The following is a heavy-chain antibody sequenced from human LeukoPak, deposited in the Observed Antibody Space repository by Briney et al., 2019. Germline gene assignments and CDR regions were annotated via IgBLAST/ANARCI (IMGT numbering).Heavy chain of an antibody. CDR3: ARFRGDSALVGNY. CDR2: IYYSGST. CDR1: GVSISSSSYY. D-gene: IGHD5-18*01. V-gene: IGHV4-39*07. J-gene: IGHJ4*02. Sequence: SETLSPTCTVSGVSISSSSYYWGWIRQPPGKGLEWIGSIYYSGSTYYNPSLKSRVTISVDTSKNQFSLKLTSVTAADTAVYYCARFRGDSALVGNYWGQGTLVTVSS.